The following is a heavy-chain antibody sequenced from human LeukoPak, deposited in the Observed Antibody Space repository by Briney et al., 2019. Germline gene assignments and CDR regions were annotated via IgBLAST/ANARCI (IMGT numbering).Heavy chain of an antibody. CDR3: ARAQMHMIVVVITDLRFDY. V-gene: IGHV1-2*02. CDR2: INPNSGGT. J-gene: IGHJ4*02. CDR1: GYTFTGYY. D-gene: IGHD3-22*01. Sequence: GSLRVSCKASGYTFTGYYMNWVRQAPGQGLEWLAWINPNSGGTNYAQKLQGRVTMTRDTSISTAYMELSRLRSDDTAVYYCARAQMHMIVVVITDLRFDYWGQGSLVTVSS.